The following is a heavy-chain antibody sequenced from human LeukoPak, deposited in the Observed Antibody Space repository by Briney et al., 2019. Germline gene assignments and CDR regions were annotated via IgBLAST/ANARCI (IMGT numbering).Heavy chain of an antibody. J-gene: IGHJ3*02. CDR2: ISSSSSYM. Sequence: GGSLRLSCAASGFTFSSYTMNWLRQAPGKGLEWVSYISSSSSYMYYADSLKGRFTISRDNAKNSLYLQMNSLRAEDTAVYYCARAGQGAFDIWGQGTMVTVSS. CDR1: GFTFSSYT. V-gene: IGHV3-21*01. CDR3: ARAGQGAFDI.